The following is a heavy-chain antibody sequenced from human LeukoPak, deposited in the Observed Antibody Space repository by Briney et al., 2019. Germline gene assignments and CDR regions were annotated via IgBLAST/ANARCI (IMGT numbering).Heavy chain of an antibody. Sequence: SETLSLTCAVSGDSISSGDYSWSWIRQPSGRGLEWIGYIFHSGHSFYNPSLKSRITISVDKSKNQFSLRLTSVTAADTAVYYCARKLWFVNAPGSWFDPWGQGTLVTVSS. D-gene: IGHD3-10*01. V-gene: IGHV4-30-2*01. CDR1: GDSISSGDYS. CDR2: IFHSGHS. J-gene: IGHJ5*02. CDR3: ARKLWFVNAPGSWFDP.